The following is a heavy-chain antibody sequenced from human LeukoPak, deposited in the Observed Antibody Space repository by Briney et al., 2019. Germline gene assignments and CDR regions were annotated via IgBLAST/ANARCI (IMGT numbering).Heavy chain of an antibody. CDR2: ISYDGSNK. CDR1: GFTFSSYG. J-gene: IGHJ4*02. CDR3: ADALNYYDSSGYLPGENY. Sequence: PGGSLRLSCAASGFTFSSYGMHWVRQAPGKGLEWVAVISYDGSNKYYADSVKGRFTISRDNSKNTLYLQMNGLRAEDTAVYYCADALNYYDSSGYLPGENYWGQGTLVTVSS. D-gene: IGHD3-22*01. V-gene: IGHV3-30*03.